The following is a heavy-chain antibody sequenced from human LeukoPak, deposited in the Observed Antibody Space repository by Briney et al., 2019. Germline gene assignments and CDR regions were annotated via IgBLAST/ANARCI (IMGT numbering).Heavy chain of an antibody. J-gene: IGHJ5*02. V-gene: IGHV5-51*01. CDR3: ARRACSSTSCHWVNWFDP. CDR2: IYPGDSDT. Sequence: GESLKISCQGSGHIFTSYWIGWVRQMPGKGLEWMGIIYPGDSDTRYSPSFQGQVTISADKSISTAYLQWSSLKASDTAMYYCARRACSSTSCHWVNWFDPWGQGTLVTVSS. CDR1: GHIFTSYW. D-gene: IGHD2-2*01.